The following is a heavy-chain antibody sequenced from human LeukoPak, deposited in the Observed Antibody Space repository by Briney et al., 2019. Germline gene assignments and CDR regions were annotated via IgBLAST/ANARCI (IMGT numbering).Heavy chain of an antibody. D-gene: IGHD3-22*01. J-gene: IGHJ4*02. CDR3: AKEGRGWYYYDSSGPDY. V-gene: IGHV3-23*01. Sequence: GXXLRLSCAASGFTFSSYAMSWVRQAPGKGMEWVSAISGSGGSTYYADSVKGRFTISRDNSNNPLYLQMNSLRAEDTAVYYCAKEGRGWYYYDSSGPDYWGQGTLVTVSS. CDR1: GFTFSSYA. CDR2: ISGSGGST.